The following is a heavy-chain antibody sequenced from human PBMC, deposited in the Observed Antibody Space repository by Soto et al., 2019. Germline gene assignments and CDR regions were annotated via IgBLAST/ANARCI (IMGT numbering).Heavy chain of an antibody. J-gene: IGHJ6*02. Sequence: QVQLVESGGGVVQPGRSLRLSCAASGFTFSSYGMHWVSQAPGTVLEWVAVVSYDGSDKYYADSVKGRFTVSRDNVKNPLNLQMISLIGDHPALYHCAKARVTMLFADVTSSLYFYGMDVWGQGTTVT. D-gene: IGHD3-16*01. CDR3: AKARVTMLFADVTSSLYFYGMDV. CDR2: VSYDGSDK. CDR1: GFTFSSYG. V-gene: IGHV3-30*18.